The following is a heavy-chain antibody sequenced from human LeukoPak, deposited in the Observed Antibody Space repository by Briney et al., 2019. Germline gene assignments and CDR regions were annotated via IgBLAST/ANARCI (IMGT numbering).Heavy chain of an antibody. CDR3: ARAPTVLVGYCSSSSCQADY. Sequence: GGSLRLSCAASGFTFSSYSMNWVRQAPGKGLEWVSAISGDSRYIYYADSVRGRFTISRDNAEKSLYLQMNSLRVEDTAVYYCARAPTVLVGYCSSSSCQADYWGQGTLVTVSS. J-gene: IGHJ4*02. CDR1: GFTFSSYS. D-gene: IGHD2-2*01. V-gene: IGHV3-21*01. CDR2: ISGDSRYI.